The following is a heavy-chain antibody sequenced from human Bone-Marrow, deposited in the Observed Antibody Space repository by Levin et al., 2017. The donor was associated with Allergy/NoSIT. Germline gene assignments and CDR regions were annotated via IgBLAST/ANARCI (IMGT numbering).Heavy chain of an antibody. V-gene: IGHV3-30*18. J-gene: IGHJ6*02. CDR1: GFTFSTYG. CDR2: MTSDGGNR. Sequence: GESLKISCAASGFTFSTYGMHWVRQAPGKGLEWVSIMTSDGGNRYYAESVKGRFTVSRDNSKNTLYLQMNSLRAEDTGVYYCAKGGDMDVWGQGTTVTVSS. CDR3: AKGGDMDV.